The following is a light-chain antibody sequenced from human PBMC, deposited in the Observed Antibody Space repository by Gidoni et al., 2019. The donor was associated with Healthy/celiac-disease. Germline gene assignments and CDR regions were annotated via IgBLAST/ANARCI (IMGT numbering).Light chain of an antibody. CDR1: QSISSY. J-gene: IGKJ3*01. CDR2: AAS. V-gene: IGKV1-39*01. CDR3: QQSYSTLSFT. Sequence: DIQMTQSPSSLSASVGDRVTITCRASQSISSYLNWHQQKPGKAPKLLIYAASSLQSGVPSRFSGSGSGTDFTLTISSLQPEDFATYYCQQSYSTLSFTFGPXTKVDIK.